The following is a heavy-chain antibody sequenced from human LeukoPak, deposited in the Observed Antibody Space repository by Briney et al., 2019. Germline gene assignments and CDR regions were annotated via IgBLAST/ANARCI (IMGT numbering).Heavy chain of an antibody. J-gene: IGHJ3*02. Sequence: ASQTLSLTRTVSGGSISSGGYYWSWIRQHPGKGLEWIGYIYYSGSTYYNPSLKSRVTISVDTSKNQFSLKLSSVTAADTAVYYCARVTHSSGYDDAFDIWGQGTMVTVSS. CDR1: GGSISSGGYY. CDR2: IYYSGST. D-gene: IGHD3-22*01. CDR3: ARVTHSSGYDDAFDI. V-gene: IGHV4-31*03.